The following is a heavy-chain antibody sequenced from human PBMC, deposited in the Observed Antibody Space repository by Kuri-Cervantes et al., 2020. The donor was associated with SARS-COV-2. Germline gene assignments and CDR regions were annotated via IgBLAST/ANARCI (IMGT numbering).Heavy chain of an antibody. Sequence: GESLKISCAASGFTVSSNYMSWVRQAPGKGLEWVSAISGSGGSTYYADSVKGRFTISRDNSKNTLYLQMNSLRAEDTAVYYCAKAGDDYLYYYYYMDVWGKGTTVTVSS. D-gene: IGHD4-11*01. CDR2: ISGSGGST. CDR1: GFTVSSNY. V-gene: IGHV3-23*01. J-gene: IGHJ6*03. CDR3: AKAGDDYLYYYYYMDV.